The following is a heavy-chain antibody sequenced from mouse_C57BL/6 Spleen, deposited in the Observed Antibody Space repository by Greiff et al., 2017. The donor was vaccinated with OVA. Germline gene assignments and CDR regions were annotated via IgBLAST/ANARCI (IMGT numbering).Heavy chain of an antibody. CDR3: ASYSNYVGGDAMDY. D-gene: IGHD2-5*01. J-gene: IGHJ4*01. CDR1: GYTFTSYW. V-gene: IGHV1-53*01. CDR2: INPSTGGT. Sequence: QVQLQQPGTELVKPGASVKLSCKASGYTFTSYWMHWVKQRPGQGLEWLGNINPSTGGTNYNEKFKSKATLTVDKSSSTAYMQLSSLTSEDSAVYYCASYSNYVGGDAMDYWGQGTSVTVSS.